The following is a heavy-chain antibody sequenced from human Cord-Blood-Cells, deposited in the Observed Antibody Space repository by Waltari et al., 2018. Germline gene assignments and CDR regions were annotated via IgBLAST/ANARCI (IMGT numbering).Heavy chain of an antibody. V-gene: IGHV4-34*01. CDR3: ARGPRSSSWYAFDI. Sequence: QVQLQQWGAGRLTPSETLSLTCAVYVGSFSGYYWSWIRQPPGKGLEWIGEINHSGSTNYNPSLKSRVTISVDTSKNQFSLKLSSVTAADTAVYYCARGPRSSSWYAFDIWGQGTMVTVSS. CDR2: INHSGST. J-gene: IGHJ3*02. D-gene: IGHD6-13*01. CDR1: VGSFSGYY.